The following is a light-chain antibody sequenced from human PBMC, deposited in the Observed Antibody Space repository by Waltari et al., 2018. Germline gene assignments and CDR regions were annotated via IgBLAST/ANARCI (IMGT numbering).Light chain of an antibody. J-gene: IGLJ1*01. CDR2: RNN. CDR1: SSNLGTNS. Sequence: QSVLTQPPSASGTPGQAVLISCSGSSSNLGTNSLSWYQQPPGTAPRPLSDRNNPRPSWVPDRFSCSKSGTSASLAISGLRSEDEADYYCATWDDSLRAHVFGTGTKVTVL. CDR3: ATWDDSLRAHV. V-gene: IGLV1-47*01.